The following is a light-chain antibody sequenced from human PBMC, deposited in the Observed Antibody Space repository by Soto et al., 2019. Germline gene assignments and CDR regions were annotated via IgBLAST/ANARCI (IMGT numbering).Light chain of an antibody. J-gene: IGLJ1*01. CDR3: SSSAGSYTFV. V-gene: IGLV2-8*01. CDR2: EVN. Sequence: QSALTQPPSASGSPGQSVTISCTATSSDVGYYNSVCWHQQHPGKAPKLMIYEVNKRATGVPDRFSGSKSGNTASLTVSGLQAEDEADYYCSSSAGSYTFVFGTGPKLTGL. CDR1: SSDVGYYNS.